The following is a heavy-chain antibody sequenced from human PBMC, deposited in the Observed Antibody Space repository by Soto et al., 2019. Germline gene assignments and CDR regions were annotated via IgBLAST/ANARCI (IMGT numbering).Heavy chain of an antibody. J-gene: IGHJ6*02. CDR3: ATDGASWLWSRYYYYGMDA. V-gene: IGHV1-24*01. CDR2: FDPEDGET. CDR1: GYTLTELS. D-gene: IGHD5-18*01. Sequence: ASVKVSCKVSGYTLTELSMHWVRQAPGKGLEWMGGFDPEDGETIYAQKFQGRVTMTEDTSTDTAYMELSSLRSEDTAVYYCATDGASWLWSRYYYYGMDAWGQGTTVTVSS.